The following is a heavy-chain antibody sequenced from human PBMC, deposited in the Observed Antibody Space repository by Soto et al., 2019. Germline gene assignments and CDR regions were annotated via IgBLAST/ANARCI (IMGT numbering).Heavy chain of an antibody. CDR2: VYHTGRT. D-gene: IGHD3-3*01. Sequence: SETLSLTCTVSGGSFKSGSYSWSWIRQPPGKGLEWIGYVYHTGRTSYNPSLKSRVSISMDTSKNRFSLNLDSVTAADTAVYFCARDFAYFDSWGQGTLVTVSS. CDR3: ARDFAYFDS. CDR1: GGSFKSGSYS. V-gene: IGHV4-61*01. J-gene: IGHJ4*02.